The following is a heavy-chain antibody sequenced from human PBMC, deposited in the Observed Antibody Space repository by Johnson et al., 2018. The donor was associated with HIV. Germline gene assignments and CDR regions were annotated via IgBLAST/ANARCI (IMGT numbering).Heavy chain of an antibody. V-gene: IGHV3-74*03. J-gene: IGHJ3*02. D-gene: IGHD5-18*01. Sequence: VRLVESGGGLVQPGGSLRLSCAASGFSFSTTWMHWVRQAPGEGLVWVAHINSDGSHIAYADSVRGRFTISRDNAKNTLVLQMNSLRGEDTAVYYCAREGYSYGYDAFDIWGQGTMVTVSS. CDR1: GFSFSTTW. CDR3: AREGYSYGYDAFDI. CDR2: INSDGSHI.